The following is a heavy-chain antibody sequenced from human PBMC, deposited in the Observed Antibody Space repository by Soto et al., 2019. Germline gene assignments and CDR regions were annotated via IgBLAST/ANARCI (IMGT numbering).Heavy chain of an antibody. V-gene: IGHV4-39*01. D-gene: IGHD3-9*01. J-gene: IGHJ5*02. CDR1: GDSTTSDAYY. Sequence: QLQLRESGPGLVKPSETLSLTCSVSGDSTTSDAYYWGWIRQPPGKGLEWLGSIYYSGYTYYNPSLKSRVTISVDRSSNQFSLNLRSVTAADTAVYYCVSGTSFYDVLTGYYVDRWFDPWGQGTLVTVSS. CDR2: IYYSGYT. CDR3: VSGTSFYDVLTGYYVDRWFDP.